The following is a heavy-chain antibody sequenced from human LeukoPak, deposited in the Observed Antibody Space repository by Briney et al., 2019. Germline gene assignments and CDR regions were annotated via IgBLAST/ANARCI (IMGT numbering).Heavy chain of an antibody. D-gene: IGHD6-19*01. CDR3: ARDIKAGTPFFDY. V-gene: IGHV3-48*03. Sequence: GGSLRLSCAASGFMFSTYEMNWVRQAPGKGLEWLSYISYNGGSIYYADSVKGRFTISRDNTKNSLYLQMNSLRAEDTAVYYCARDIKAGTPFFDYWGQGTLVTVSS. J-gene: IGHJ4*02. CDR1: GFMFSTYE. CDR2: ISYNGGSI.